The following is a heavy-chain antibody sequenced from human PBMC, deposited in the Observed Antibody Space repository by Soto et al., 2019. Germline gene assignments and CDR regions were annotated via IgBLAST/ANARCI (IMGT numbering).Heavy chain of an antibody. J-gene: IGHJ6*02. Sequence: QMQLVQSGPEVKKPGTSVKVSCKASGFTFTSSAVQWVRQARGQRLEWIGWIVVGSGNTNYAQKFQERVTITRALATSPAYVELSSLRSEDTAVYYCAADPLYYYGMDVWGQGTTVTVSS. CDR3: AADPLYYYGMDV. V-gene: IGHV1-58*01. CDR1: GFTFTSSA. CDR2: IVVGSGNT.